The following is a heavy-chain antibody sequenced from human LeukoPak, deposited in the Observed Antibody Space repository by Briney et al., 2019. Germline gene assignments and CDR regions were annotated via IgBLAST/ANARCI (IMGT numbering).Heavy chain of an antibody. J-gene: IGHJ3*02. CDR2: IYSSGST. Sequence: SETLSLTCSVSGVSISSGSNYWGWIRQPPGKTLEWIGSIYSSGSTYYNSSLKSRVTISVDTSKNQFSLKLSSVTAADTAVYYCARESISFVPGELDAFDIWGQGTMVTVSS. V-gene: IGHV4-39*07. CDR1: GVSISSGSNY. CDR3: ARESISFVPGELDAFDI. D-gene: IGHD1-26*01.